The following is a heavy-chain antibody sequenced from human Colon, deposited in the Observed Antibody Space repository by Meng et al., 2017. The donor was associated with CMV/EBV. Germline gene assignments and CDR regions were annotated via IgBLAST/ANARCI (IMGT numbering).Heavy chain of an antibody. CDR1: SISNYY. J-gene: IGHJ5*02. V-gene: IGHV4-59*01. CDR3: AKDSSSSSSSWVWFDP. D-gene: IGHD3-22*01. CDR2: IYKSGANYNT. Sequence: SISNYYWNWFRQAPGKGLEWIGYIYKSGANYNTNYNPSLKSRVTMSVDTSKNQFSLKLKSVTAADTAIYYCAKDSSSSSSSWVWFDPWGQGTLVTVSS.